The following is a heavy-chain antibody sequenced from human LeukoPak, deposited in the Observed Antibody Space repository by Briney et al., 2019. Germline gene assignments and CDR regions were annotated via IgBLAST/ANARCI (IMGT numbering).Heavy chain of an antibody. J-gene: IGHJ5*02. CDR1: GFTFSSYS. D-gene: IGHD3-10*01. Sequence: GGSLRLSCAASGFTFSSYSMNWVRQAPVKGLEWVSYISSSSSTIYYADSVKGRFTISRDNAKNSLYLQMNSLRAEDTAVYYCARDLGYGSGSYSSWGQGTLVTVSS. CDR2: ISSSSSTI. V-gene: IGHV3-48*04. CDR3: ARDLGYGSGSYSS.